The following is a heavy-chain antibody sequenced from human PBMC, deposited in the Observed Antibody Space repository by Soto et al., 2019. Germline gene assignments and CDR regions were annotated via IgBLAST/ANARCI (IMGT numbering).Heavy chain of an antibody. CDR2: IGTAGDT. CDR3: ARAYSSNFYYYYGMDV. V-gene: IGHV3-13*01. D-gene: IGHD6-13*01. J-gene: IGHJ6*02. CDR1: GFTFGSYD. Sequence: GGSLRLSCATSGFTFGSYDMHWVRQATGKGLEWVSAIGTAGDTYYPGSVKGRFTISRENAKNSLYLQMNSLRAEDTAVYYCARAYSSNFYYYYGMDVWGQGTTVTVSS.